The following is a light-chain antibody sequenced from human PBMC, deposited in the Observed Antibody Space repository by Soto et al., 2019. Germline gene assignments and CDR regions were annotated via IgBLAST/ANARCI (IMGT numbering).Light chain of an antibody. Sequence: DIVMTQTPLSLSVTPGQPASISCKSSQSLMDSDGRTYLFWYLQRPGQPPHLLIYQISNRFSAVPDRFSGSGSGTDFTLKISRVGAEDVGVDFCMQGTQLPWTFGQGPKVEIK. CDR3: MQGTQLPWT. CDR1: QSLMDSDGRTY. V-gene: IGKV2D-29*01. J-gene: IGKJ1*01. CDR2: QIS.